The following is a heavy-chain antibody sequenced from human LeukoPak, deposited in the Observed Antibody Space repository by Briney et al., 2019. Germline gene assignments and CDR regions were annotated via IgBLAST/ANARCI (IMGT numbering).Heavy chain of an antibody. CDR1: VYTFNDYY. CDR2: ISPKSGVT. J-gene: IGHJ4*02. V-gene: IGHV1-2*02. CDR3: ARALGSYYDTSVYQAY. Sequence: ASVKLSCTASVYTFNDYYIHWVRQGPRQGREWMGWISPKSGVTNYEQKFQGRVTMARDTSLSTAYMELSSLRSDDTAVYFCARALGSYYDTSVYQAYWGQGTLVTVTS. D-gene: IGHD3-22*01.